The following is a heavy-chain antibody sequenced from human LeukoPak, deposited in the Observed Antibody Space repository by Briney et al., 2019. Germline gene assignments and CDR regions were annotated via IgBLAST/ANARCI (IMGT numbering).Heavy chain of an antibody. CDR2: FDPADGER. Sequence: ASLRVSCKLAVSTLTEFSMHWVREAPGNGRGWMGGFDPADGERLYAQTFQCRVTMPEDTSTATACTEVSSVRCDDTAVHCCATGASRLERRGRFDYWGQGTLVTVSS. V-gene: IGHV1-24*01. J-gene: IGHJ4*02. CDR3: ATGASRLERRGRFDY. D-gene: IGHD1-1*01. CDR1: VSTLTEFS.